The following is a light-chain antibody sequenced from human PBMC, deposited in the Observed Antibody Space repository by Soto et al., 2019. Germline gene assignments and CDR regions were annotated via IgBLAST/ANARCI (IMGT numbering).Light chain of an antibody. CDR2: STN. CDR3: AAWDDSLNGL. CDR1: SSNIGSNA. V-gene: IGLV1-44*01. Sequence: QSVLTQPPSASGTPGQRVTISCSGSSSNIGSNAVNWYQQLPGTAPTLLIYSTNQRPSGVPDRFSGSKSGTSASLAISGLQSEDEADYYCAAWDDSLNGLFGGGTKLTVL. J-gene: IGLJ2*01.